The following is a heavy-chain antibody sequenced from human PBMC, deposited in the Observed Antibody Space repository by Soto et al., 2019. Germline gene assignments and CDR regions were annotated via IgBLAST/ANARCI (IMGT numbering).Heavy chain of an antibody. CDR2: IDPSDSYT. D-gene: IGHD3-22*01. V-gene: IGHV5-10-1*01. J-gene: IGHJ4*02. CDR1: GYSFTSYW. Sequence: PGESLKISCKASGYSFTSYWISWVRQMPGKGLEWMGRIDPSDSYTNYSPSFRGHVTISADKSIGTAYLQWSSLKASDTAMYFWGRRTHYYDKAGDYRGQGTLAPVS. CDR3: GRRTHYYDKAGDY.